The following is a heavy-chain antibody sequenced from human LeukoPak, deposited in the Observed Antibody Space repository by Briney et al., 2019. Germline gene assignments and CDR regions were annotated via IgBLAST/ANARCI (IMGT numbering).Heavy chain of an antibody. V-gene: IGHV1-2*02. CDR3: ARIPTLYGDTNRSFDDDY. Sequence: ASVKVSCKASGYTFTGYFMHWVRQAPGQGLEWMGWINPNSGGTNYAQKFQGRVTMTRDTSISTAYMELSRLRSDDTAVYYCARIPTLYGDTNRSFDDDYWGQGTLVTVSS. J-gene: IGHJ4*02. D-gene: IGHD3-9*01. CDR2: INPNSGGT. CDR1: GYTFTGYF.